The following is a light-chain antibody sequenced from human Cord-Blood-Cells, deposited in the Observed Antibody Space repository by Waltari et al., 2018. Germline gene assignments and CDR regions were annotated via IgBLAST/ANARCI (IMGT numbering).Light chain of an antibody. V-gene: IGKV3-20*01. CDR1: QSVSSSY. Sequence: DIVFTQSPGTLSLSPGERVTLSCRASQSVSSSYLAWYQQKPGQAPRLLIYGASSRATGIPDRFSGSGSGTDFTLTISRLEPEDFAVYYCQQYGSSPQTFGQGTKVEIK. CDR2: GAS. CDR3: QQYGSSPQT. J-gene: IGKJ1*01.